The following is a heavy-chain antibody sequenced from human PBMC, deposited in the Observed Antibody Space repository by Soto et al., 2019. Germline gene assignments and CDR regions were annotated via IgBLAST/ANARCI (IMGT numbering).Heavy chain of an antibody. CDR2: ISAYNGNT. J-gene: IGHJ3*02. CDR3: ARGDWNDGGDAFDI. CDR1: GGTFSSYT. V-gene: IGHV1-18*01. D-gene: IGHD1-1*01. Sequence: ASVKVSCKASGGTFSSYTISWVRQAPGQGLEWMGWISAYNGNTNYAQKLQGRVTMTTDTSTSTAYMELRSLRSDDTAVYYCARGDWNDGGDAFDIWGQGTMVTVSS.